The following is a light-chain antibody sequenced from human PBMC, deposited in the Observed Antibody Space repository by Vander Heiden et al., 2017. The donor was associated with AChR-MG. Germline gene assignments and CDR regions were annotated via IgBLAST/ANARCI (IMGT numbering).Light chain of an antibody. V-gene: IGKV3-15*01. CDR1: QSVSSY. J-gene: IGKJ4*01. CDR2: GAS. CDR3: QQDNNWPLT. Sequence: DIVMPQSPAPLSLSPGERATLSCRASQSVSSYLAWYQQKPGQAPRLLIYGASNRDSGIPARFSGSGSGTEFTLTISSLQSEDFAVYYCQQDNNWPLTFGGGTKVEIK.